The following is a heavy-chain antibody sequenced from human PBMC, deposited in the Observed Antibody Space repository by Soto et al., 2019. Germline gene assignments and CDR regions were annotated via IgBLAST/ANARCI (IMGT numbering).Heavy chain of an antibody. CDR2: IYYSGST. D-gene: IGHD2-15*01. J-gene: IGHJ4*02. CDR3: ARAAPRYCSGGSCYSGSDY. Sequence: SETLSLTCTVSGGSISSYYWSWIRQPPGKGLEWIGYIYYSGSTNYNPSLKSRVTISVDTSKNQFSLKLSSVTAADTAVYYCARAAPRYCSGGSCYSGSDYWGQGTLVTVSS. V-gene: IGHV4-59*01. CDR1: GGSISSYY.